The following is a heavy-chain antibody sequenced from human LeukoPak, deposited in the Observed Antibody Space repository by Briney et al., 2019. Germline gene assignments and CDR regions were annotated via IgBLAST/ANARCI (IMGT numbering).Heavy chain of an antibody. CDR1: GFTFSTYA. J-gene: IGHJ4*02. V-gene: IGHV3-23*01. D-gene: IGHD6-19*01. Sequence: EGSLRLSCAASGFTFSTYAMNWVRQAPGKGLESVSAISGGGRSTFHADSVKGRFTISRDNSKNTLYLQMNSLRAEDTAVYYCAREVAGTHPFDSWGQGPLVTVSS. CDR3: AREVAGTHPFDS. CDR2: ISGGGRST.